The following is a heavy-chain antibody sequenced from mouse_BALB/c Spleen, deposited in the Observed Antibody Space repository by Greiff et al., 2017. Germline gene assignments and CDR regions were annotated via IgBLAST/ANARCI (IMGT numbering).Heavy chain of an antibody. CDR3: ARDGKVTVYAMDY. J-gene: IGHJ4*01. Sequence: DVMLVESGGGLVKPGGSLKLSCAASGFTFSSYAMSWVRQTPEKRLEWVASISSGGSTYYPDSVKGRFTISRDNARNILYLQMSSLRSEDTAMYYCARDGKVTVYAMDYWGQGTSVTVSS. V-gene: IGHV5-6-5*01. D-gene: IGHD2-2*01. CDR2: ISSGGST. CDR1: GFTFSSYA.